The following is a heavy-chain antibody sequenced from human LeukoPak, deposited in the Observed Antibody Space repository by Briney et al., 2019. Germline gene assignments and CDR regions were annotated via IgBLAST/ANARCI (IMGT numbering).Heavy chain of an antibody. J-gene: IGHJ5*02. CDR3: ARRLTQYDCFDP. CDR2: TYYRSTWYN. V-gene: IGHV6-1*01. CDR1: GDSVSSNSVI. Sequence: SQTLSLTCAISGDSVSSNSVIWNWIRQSPSRGLEWLGRTYYRSTWYNDYAVSVRGRITVNPDTSKNQFSPHLNSVTPEDTAVYYCARRLTQYDCFDPWGQGIQVTVSS. D-gene: IGHD2-2*01.